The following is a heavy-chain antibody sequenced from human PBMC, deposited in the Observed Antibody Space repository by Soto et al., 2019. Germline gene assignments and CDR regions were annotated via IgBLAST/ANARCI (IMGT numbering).Heavy chain of an antibody. J-gene: IGHJ6*02. CDR2: ISSSSSYI. CDR3: ARDLHQSRYGMDV. D-gene: IGHD2-2*01. V-gene: IGHV3-21*01. CDR1: VFTFSRDS. Sequence: YLRLSCADSVFTFSRDSMNWVRQAPVNGLEWGSSISSSSSYIYYADSVKVRFTISRDNAKNSLYLQMNSLRAEDTAVYYCARDLHQSRYGMDVWGQGTTVTVSS.